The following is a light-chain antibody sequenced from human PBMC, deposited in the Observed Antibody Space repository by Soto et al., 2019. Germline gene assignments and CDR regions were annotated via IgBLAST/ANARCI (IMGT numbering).Light chain of an antibody. CDR2: SNN. CDR1: SSNIGSNY. Sequence: QSVLTQPPSASGTPGQRVTISCSGSSSNIGSNYVYWYQQLPGTAPKLLISSNNQRPSGVPDRFSGSKSGTSASLAISGLRYEDEADYYCAAWDDSLSGPVFGGGTKLTVL. J-gene: IGLJ2*01. V-gene: IGLV1-47*02. CDR3: AAWDDSLSGPV.